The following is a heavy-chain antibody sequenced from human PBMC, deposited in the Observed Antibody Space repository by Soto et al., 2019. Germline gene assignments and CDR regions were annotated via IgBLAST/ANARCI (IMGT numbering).Heavy chain of an antibody. CDR2: VIPIFGTA. D-gene: IGHD3-22*01. CDR1: GGTFSSYA. Sequence: QVQLVQSGAEVKKPGSSVKVSCKASGGTFSSYAISWVRQAPGQGLEWMGGVIPIFGTANYAQKFQGRVTSTADESTSTAYMELSSLRSEDTAVYYCAEDYYDSSGYWRGFDYWGQGTMVTVSS. V-gene: IGHV1-69*01. CDR3: AEDYYDSSGYWRGFDY. J-gene: IGHJ4*02.